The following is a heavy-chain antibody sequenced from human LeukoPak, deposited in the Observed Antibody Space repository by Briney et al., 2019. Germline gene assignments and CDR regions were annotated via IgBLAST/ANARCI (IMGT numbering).Heavy chain of an antibody. CDR3: ARERVIAAAGDGLGS. CDR1: GFTFSDYS. V-gene: IGHV3-48*02. J-gene: IGHJ4*02. Sequence: GGSLRLSCAASGFTFSDYSMNWVRQAPGKGLEWVSYISSSSTTIFYADSVKGRFTISRDNAKNSLFLQMNGLRDEDTALYYCARERVIAAAGDGLGSWGQGTLVTVSS. CDR2: ISSSSTTI. D-gene: IGHD2-21*01.